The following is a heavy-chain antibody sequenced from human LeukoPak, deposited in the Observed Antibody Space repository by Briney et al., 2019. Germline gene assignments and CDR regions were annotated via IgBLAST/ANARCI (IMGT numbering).Heavy chain of an antibody. CDR3: WKFGGYEERGDDY. J-gene: IGHJ4*02. Sequence: ASVKVSCKASGGSFSTYAINWVRQAPGQGLEWMGRIIPLLGTANCAQKFQGSVTFTADKSTSTAYMELSSLISEDTAVYYCWKFGGYEERGDDYWGQGTLVTVSS. V-gene: IGHV1-69*04. D-gene: IGHD5-12*01. CDR1: GGSFSTYA. CDR2: IIPLLGTA.